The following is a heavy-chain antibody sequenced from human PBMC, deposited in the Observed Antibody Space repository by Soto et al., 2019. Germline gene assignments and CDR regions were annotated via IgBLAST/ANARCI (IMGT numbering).Heavy chain of an antibody. CDR1: GYTFTTYG. Sequence: QVQLVQSGAEVKKPGASVEVSCKASGYTFTTYGISWVRQAPGQGLEWMGWISAYNGNTNYAQNLQGRVTMTTATSTSTAYMELRSLGSDDTAVYYCARFYASGSYPYDYWGQGTLVTVSS. CDR2: ISAYNGNT. CDR3: ARFYASGSYPYDY. D-gene: IGHD3-10*01. V-gene: IGHV1-18*01. J-gene: IGHJ4*02.